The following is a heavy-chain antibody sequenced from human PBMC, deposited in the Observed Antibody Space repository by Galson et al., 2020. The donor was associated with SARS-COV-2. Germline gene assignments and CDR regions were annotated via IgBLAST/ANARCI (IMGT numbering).Heavy chain of an antibody. CDR3: AHVRDPASWPPPYYYSEVDV. J-gene: IGHJ6*02. CDR1: GFSFSTNGVG. Sequence: SGPTLVKPAQTLTLTCTFSGFSFSTNGVGVGWIRQPPGKALEWLALIYWDDDRYYSPSLKSRLTITKDASKKQVFLTMTYLDPSDTATYFCAHVRDPASWPPPYYYSEVDVWGRGITVAVSS. D-gene: IGHD3-10*01. V-gene: IGHV2-5*02. CDR2: IYWDDDR.